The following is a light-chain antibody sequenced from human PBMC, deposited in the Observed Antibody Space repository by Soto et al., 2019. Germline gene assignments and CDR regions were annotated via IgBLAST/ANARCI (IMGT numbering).Light chain of an antibody. J-gene: IGLJ2*01. CDR3: CSYSGTHTEVV. CDR2: DVT. CDR1: SNNY. V-gene: IGLV2-11*01. Sequence: QSALTQPRSVSGSPGQSVTISCTGSSNNYVAWYQQHPGKVPKVIVYDVTLRPSGVSDRFSGSRSGNTASLAISGLRAEDEADYYCCSYSGTHTEVVFGGGTKLTVL.